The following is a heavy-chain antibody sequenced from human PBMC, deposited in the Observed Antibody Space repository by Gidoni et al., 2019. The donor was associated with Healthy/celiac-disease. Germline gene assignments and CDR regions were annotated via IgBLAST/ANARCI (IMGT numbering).Heavy chain of an antibody. CDR3: ARESNKAAVGDY. CDR2: ISSSSSYI. V-gene: IGHV3-21*01. J-gene: IGHJ4*02. Sequence: GLEWVSSISSSSSYIYYADSVKGRFTISRDNAKNSLYLQMNSLRAEDTAVYYCARESNKAAVGDYWGQGTLVTVSS. D-gene: IGHD6-13*01.